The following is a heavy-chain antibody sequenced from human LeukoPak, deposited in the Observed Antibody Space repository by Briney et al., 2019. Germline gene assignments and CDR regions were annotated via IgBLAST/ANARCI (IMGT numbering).Heavy chain of an antibody. CDR3: AKEGGASSGPFDY. V-gene: IGHV3-30*02. D-gene: IGHD3-22*01. CDR1: GFTFSSYG. CDR2: IRYDGSNK. Sequence: PGGSLRLSCAASGFTFSSYGMHWVRQAPGKGLEWVAFIRYDGSNKYYADSVKGRFTISRDNSKNTLYLQMNSLRAEDTAVYYCAKEGGASSGPFDYWGRGTLVTVSS. J-gene: IGHJ4*02.